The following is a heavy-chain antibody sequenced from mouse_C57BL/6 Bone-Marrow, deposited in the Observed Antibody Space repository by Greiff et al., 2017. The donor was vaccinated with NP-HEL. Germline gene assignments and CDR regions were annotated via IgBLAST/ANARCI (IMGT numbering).Heavy chain of an antibody. D-gene: IGHD2-2*01. V-gene: IGHV1-84*01. CDR1: GYTFTDYY. Sequence: VQLQQSGPELVKPGASVKISCKASGYTFTDYYINWVKQRPGQGLEWIGWFYPGSGNTKYNEKFKGKATLTVDTSSSTAYMQLSSLTSEDSAVYFCARKDYGGYDEYYFDYWGQGTTLTVSS. J-gene: IGHJ2*01. CDR3: ARKDYGGYDEYYFDY. CDR2: FYPGSGNT.